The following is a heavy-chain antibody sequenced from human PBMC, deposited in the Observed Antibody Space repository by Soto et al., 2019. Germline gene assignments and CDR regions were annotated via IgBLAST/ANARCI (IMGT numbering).Heavy chain of an antibody. CDR1: GFTFSSYA. V-gene: IGHV3-30-3*01. J-gene: IGHJ5*02. D-gene: IGHD1-1*01. CDR2: ISYDGSNK. Sequence: GGSLRLSCAASGFTFSSYAMHWVRQAPGKGLEWVAVISYDGSNKYYADSVKGRFTISRDNSKNTLYLQMNSLRAEDTAVYYCASDTTGTTRDGLDPCGEGTLVIFAS. CDR3: ASDTTGTTRDGLDP.